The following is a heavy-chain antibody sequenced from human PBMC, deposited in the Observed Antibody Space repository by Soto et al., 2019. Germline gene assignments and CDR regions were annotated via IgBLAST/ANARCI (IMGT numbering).Heavy chain of an antibody. J-gene: IGHJ6*02. V-gene: IGHV3-23*01. CDR3: AKILLGYCSGGSCNFPDYYSGMDV. D-gene: IGHD2-15*01. Sequence: EAQLLESGGGLVQPGGSLRLSCAASGFTFNLYTISWVRQAPGKGLLWVSAVSGSGDTAYYADSVRGRFTISRDNSKDTVSLQMNSLRAEDTAVYYCAKILLGYCSGGSCNFPDYYSGMDVWGQGTTVTVSS. CDR2: VSGSGDTA. CDR1: GFTFNLYT.